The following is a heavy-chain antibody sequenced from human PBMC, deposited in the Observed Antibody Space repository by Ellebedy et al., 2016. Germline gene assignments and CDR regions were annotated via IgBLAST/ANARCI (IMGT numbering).Heavy chain of an antibody. V-gene: IGHV5-51*01. CDR1: GYSFTSYW. J-gene: IGHJ4*02. Sequence: GGSLRLSXKGSGYSFTSYWIGWVRQMPGKGLEWMGIIYPGDSDIRYSPSFQGQVTISADKSISTAYLQWSSLKASDTAMYYCARHTWSSTSPDYWGQGTLVTVSS. D-gene: IGHD2-2*01. CDR3: ARHTWSSTSPDY. CDR2: IYPGDSDI.